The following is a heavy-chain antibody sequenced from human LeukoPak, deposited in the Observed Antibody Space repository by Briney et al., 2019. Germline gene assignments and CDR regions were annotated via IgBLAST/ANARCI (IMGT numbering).Heavy chain of an antibody. CDR2: INPNSGGT. CDR1: GYTFTGYY. D-gene: IGHD2-2*01. CDR3: ARGALGYCSSTSCYSWFDP. Sequence: ASVKVSCKASGYTFTGYYMHWVRQAPGQGLAWMGWINPNSGGTNYAQKFQGWVTMTRDTSISTAYMELSRLRSDDTAVYYCARGALGYCSSTSCYSWFDPWGQGTLVTVSS. J-gene: IGHJ5*02. V-gene: IGHV1-2*04.